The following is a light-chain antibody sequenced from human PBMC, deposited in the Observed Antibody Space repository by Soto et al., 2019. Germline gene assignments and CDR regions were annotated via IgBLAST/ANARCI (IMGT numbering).Light chain of an antibody. V-gene: IGKV3-20*01. CDR3: QHYASLPTT. Sequence: EIVLTQSPGTLSLSPGDRATLSCRASQTIGRNFLAWYQQKPGQGPRLLIYGASIRATGIPDRFSVSGSGTDFTLTISRLEPEDFGMYFCQHYASLPTTCGQGTKLEIK. CDR2: GAS. J-gene: IGKJ2*01. CDR1: QTIGRNF.